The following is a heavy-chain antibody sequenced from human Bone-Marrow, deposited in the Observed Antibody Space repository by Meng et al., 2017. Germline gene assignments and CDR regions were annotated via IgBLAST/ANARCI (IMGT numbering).Heavy chain of an antibody. D-gene: IGHD3-22*01. Sequence: QVQLQESGPGLVKPSQTLSLTCTVSGGSISTGSYHWSWIRQPAGKGLEWIGRIYTSGRTNYNPSLKSRVTISVDTSKNQFSLKLSSVTAADTAVYYCARSSHYYDSSGSRYNWFDPWGQGTLVTVSS. J-gene: IGHJ5*02. CDR3: ARSSHYYDSSGSRYNWFDP. V-gene: IGHV4-61*02. CDR2: IYTSGRT. CDR1: GGSISTGSYH.